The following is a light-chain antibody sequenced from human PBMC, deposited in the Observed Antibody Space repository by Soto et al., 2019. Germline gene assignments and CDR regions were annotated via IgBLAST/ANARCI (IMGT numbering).Light chain of an antibody. CDR1: QGISNY. CDR2: GAS. Sequence: DIQMTQSPSSLSASVGDRVTITCRASQGISNYLAWYQQKPGKVPKLLIYGASTLQSGVRSRFSGSGSGTDFTLTISSLQPEDVATYYCQKYNSAPIFTFGPGTKVDIK. J-gene: IGKJ3*01. CDR3: QKYNSAPIFT. V-gene: IGKV1-27*01.